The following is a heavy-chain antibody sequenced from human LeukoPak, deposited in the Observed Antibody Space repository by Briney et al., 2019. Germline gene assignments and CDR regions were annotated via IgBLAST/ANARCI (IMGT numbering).Heavy chain of an antibody. D-gene: IGHD6-13*01. CDR2: IWYDGSNK. J-gene: IGHJ4*02. Sequence: GGSLRLSCAASGFTFSSYGMHWVRQAPGKGLEWVAVIWYDGSNKYYADSVKGRFTISRDNSKNTLYLQMNSLRAEDTAVYYCAKVSSSWYQSSHFDYWGQGTLVTVSS. CDR1: GFTFSSYG. V-gene: IGHV3-33*06. CDR3: AKVSSSWYQSSHFDY.